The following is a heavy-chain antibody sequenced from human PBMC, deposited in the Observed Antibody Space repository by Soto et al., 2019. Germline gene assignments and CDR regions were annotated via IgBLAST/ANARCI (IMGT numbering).Heavy chain of an antibody. CDR2: IIPLFGTT. D-gene: IGHD6-19*01. V-gene: IGHV1-69*01. Sequence: QVHLVQSGAEVKKPGSSVKVSCRASGGTFNTYGFNWVRQAPGQGLEWMGGIIPLFGTTTYAQNFQGRVTITADQSTTKASMEMSGLTSEDTAVYFCARGGELAGWMPFDSWGQGTLVTVSS. CDR1: GGTFNTYG. CDR3: ARGGELAGWMPFDS. J-gene: IGHJ4*02.